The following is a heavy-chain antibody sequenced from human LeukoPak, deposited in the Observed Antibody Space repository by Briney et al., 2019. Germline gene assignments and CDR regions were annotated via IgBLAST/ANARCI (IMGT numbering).Heavy chain of an antibody. V-gene: IGHV3-74*01. D-gene: IGHD3-10*01. CDR2: ISADGSIT. J-gene: IGHJ4*02. Sequence: GSLRLSCTAPGFTFSNYWIHWVRQAPEKGLVWVSRISADGSITNYADSVRGRFTISRDNAENTLYLQMNSLRADDTAVYYCARDRGPRTGFMVREAYDYWGQGTLVTVSS. CDR3: ARDRGPRTGFMVREAYDY. CDR1: GFTFSNYW.